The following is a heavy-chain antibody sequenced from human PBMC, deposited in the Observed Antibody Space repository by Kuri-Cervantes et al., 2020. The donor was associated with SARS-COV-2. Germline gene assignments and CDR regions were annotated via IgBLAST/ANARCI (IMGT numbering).Heavy chain of an antibody. CDR3: ARVRTYCSSTSCYTGYFQH. CDR2: ISAYSGNT. CDR1: GYTFTSYG. V-gene: IGHV1-18*01. Sequence: ASVKVSCKASGYTFTSYGISWVRQAPGQGLEWMGWISAYSGNTNYAQKLQGRVTMTTDTSTSTAYMELRSLRSDDTAVYYCARVRTYCSSTSCYTGYFQHWGQGTLVTVSS. D-gene: IGHD2-2*02. J-gene: IGHJ1*01.